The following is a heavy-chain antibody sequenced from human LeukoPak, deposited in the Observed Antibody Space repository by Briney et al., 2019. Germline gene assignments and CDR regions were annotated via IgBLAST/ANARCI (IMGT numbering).Heavy chain of an antibody. CDR2: ISYRGST. Sequence: SETLSLTCYVSGDSMRSYYWSWIRQPPGKGLEWIGYISYRGSTNYNPSLKSRVTISVDTSKNQFSLQLSSVTAADTALYYCARTYYYENSDLYYFDYWGQGTLVTVSS. D-gene: IGHD3-22*01. V-gene: IGHV4-59*08. CDR3: ARTYYYENSDLYYFDY. J-gene: IGHJ4*02. CDR1: GDSMRSYY.